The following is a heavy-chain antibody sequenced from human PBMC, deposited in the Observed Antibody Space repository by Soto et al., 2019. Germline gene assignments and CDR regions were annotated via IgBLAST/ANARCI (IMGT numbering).Heavy chain of an antibody. J-gene: IGHJ5*02. CDR3: ARGIESKAAAPPFDP. V-gene: IGHV1-46*01. CDR1: GYTFISYY. Sequence: EASVKVSCKASGYTFISYYMHWVRQAPGQGLEWMGRINPSGGSTSYAQNFQGRVTFTRDTSASTAYMELSNLRSEDTAEYYCARGIESKAAAPPFDPWGQGSLVTVSS. D-gene: IGHD6-13*01. CDR2: INPSGGST.